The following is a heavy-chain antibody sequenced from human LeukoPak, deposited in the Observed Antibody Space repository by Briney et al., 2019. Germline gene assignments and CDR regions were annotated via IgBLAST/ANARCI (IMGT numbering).Heavy chain of an antibody. D-gene: IGHD3-3*01. V-gene: IGHV4-4*07. J-gene: IGHJ4*02. CDR3: ARDCNYDFWSGYYSFGY. Sequence: NPSETLSLTCTVSGGSISSYYWSWIRQPAGKGLEWIGRIYTSESTNYNPSLKSRVTMSIDTSKSQFSLKLSSVTAADTAVYYCARDCNYDFWSGYYSFGYWGQGTLVTVSP. CDR1: GGSISSYY. CDR2: IYTSEST.